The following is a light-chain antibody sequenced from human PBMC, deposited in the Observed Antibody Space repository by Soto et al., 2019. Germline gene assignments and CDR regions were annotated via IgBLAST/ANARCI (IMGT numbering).Light chain of an antibody. J-gene: IGKJ2*01. CDR1: QGISSY. V-gene: IGKV1-9*01. Sequence: DIQLTQSPSFLSASVGDRVTITCRASQGISSYLAWYQQKPGKAPKLLIYAAPTLQSGVPSRFSGGGSGTEFTLTISSLQPEDFATYYCQQLNSTPYTFGQGTKLEIK. CDR3: QQLNSTPYT. CDR2: AAP.